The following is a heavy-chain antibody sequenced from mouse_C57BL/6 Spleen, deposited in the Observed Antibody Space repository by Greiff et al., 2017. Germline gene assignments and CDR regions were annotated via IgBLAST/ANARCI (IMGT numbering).Heavy chain of an antibody. CDR3: ARSGRLRHFDY. J-gene: IGHJ2*01. D-gene: IGHD2-4*01. CDR1: GYSFTDYN. V-gene: IGHV1-39*01. Sequence: VHVKQSGPELVKPGASVKISCKASGYSFTDYNMNWVKQSHGKSLEWIGVINPNYGTTSYNQKFKGKDTLTVDQSSSTAYMQLNSLTSEDSAVYYGARSGRLRHFDYWGQGTTLTVSS. CDR2: INPNYGTT.